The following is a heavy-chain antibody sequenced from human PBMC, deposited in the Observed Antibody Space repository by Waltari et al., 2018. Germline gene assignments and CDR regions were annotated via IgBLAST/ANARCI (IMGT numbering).Heavy chain of an antibody. D-gene: IGHD5-12*01. CDR1: GFILSNYG. V-gene: IGHV3-30*02. Sequence: QVQLVESGGGVVQPGGSLRLSCATSGFILSNYGMHWVRQAPGKGLEWVAFIRYDGSDTDYADSVKGRFTISRDNSKNTLYLRMNSLGVEDTAIYYCAKVLYALVPKVYWFDYWGQGTLVTVSS. CDR3: AKVLYALVPKVYWFDY. CDR2: IRYDGSDT. J-gene: IGHJ4*02.